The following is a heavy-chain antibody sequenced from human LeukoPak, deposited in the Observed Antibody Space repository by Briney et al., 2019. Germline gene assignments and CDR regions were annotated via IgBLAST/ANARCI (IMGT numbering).Heavy chain of an antibody. V-gene: IGHV1-2*02. Sequence: ASVKVSCKASGFTFTDHYLYWVRQVPGQGLEWMGWINGKSGATFYAQKFQDRITVTRDASISTMYLELNRLTSDDTAVYYCVRDFDGGPDYWGQGNLVAVSS. CDR3: VRDFDGGPDY. J-gene: IGHJ4*02. CDR2: INGKSGAT. D-gene: IGHD3-16*01. CDR1: GFTFTDHY.